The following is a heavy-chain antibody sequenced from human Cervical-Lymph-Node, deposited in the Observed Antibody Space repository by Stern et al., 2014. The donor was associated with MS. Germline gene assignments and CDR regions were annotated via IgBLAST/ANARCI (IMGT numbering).Heavy chain of an antibody. CDR1: GFAFSNYW. D-gene: IGHD3-22*01. CDR2: INSDGTTT. V-gene: IGHV3-74*02. Sequence: EVQLVESGGGLVQPGGSLSLSCAASGFAFSNYWMHWVRQVPGKGLVWVSRINSDGTTTGYADSVKGRFTISRDNAKNTLFLQMKSLRVDDTAVYYCARDDSSGYAVWGHGSLVTVSS. CDR3: ARDDSSGYAV. J-gene: IGHJ4*01.